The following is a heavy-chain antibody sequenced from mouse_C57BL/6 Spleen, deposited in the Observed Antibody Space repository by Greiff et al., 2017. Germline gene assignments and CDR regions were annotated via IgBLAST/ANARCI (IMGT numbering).Heavy chain of an antibody. CDR2: ISYDGSN. D-gene: IGHD1-1*01. CDR3: ARSLYYGSSYWYFDV. CDR1: GYSITSGYY. Sequence: EVKLMESGPGLVKPSQSLSLTCSVTGYSITSGYYWNWIRQFPGNKLEWMGYISYDGSNNYNPSLKNRISITRDTSKNQFFLKLNSVTTEDTATXDCARSLYYGSSYWYFDVWGTGTTVTGSS. V-gene: IGHV3-6*01. J-gene: IGHJ1*03.